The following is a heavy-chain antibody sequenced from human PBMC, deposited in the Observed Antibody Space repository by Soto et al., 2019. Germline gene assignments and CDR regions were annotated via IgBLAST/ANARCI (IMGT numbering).Heavy chain of an antibody. CDR3: AKIAAEQRLTYSYYEMDV. V-gene: IGHV3-23*01. Sequence: VQVLESGGGLVQPGGSLRLSCAASGFSFSNYAMSWVRQAPGKGREWVSTIGGSGDITFYAASVKGRFTISRDNSKNTLYVQRNSLRAEDTAVYYCAKIAAEQRLTYSYYEMDVWGQGTTVTVSS. CDR2: IGGSGDIT. J-gene: IGHJ6*02. D-gene: IGHD6-25*01. CDR1: GFSFSNYA.